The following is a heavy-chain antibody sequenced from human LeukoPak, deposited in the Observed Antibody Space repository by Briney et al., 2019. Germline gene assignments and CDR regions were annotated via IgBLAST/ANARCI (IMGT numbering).Heavy chain of an antibody. Sequence: GGSLRLSCAASGFTFSSYSMNWVRQAPGKGLEWVSSISSSSSYIYYADSVKGRFTISRDNAKNSLYLQMNSLRAEDTAVYYCARGARNSYGDYWGQGTLVTVSS. CDR1: GFTFSSYS. CDR3: ARGARNSYGDY. CDR2: ISSSSSYI. D-gene: IGHD5-18*01. V-gene: IGHV3-21*01. J-gene: IGHJ4*02.